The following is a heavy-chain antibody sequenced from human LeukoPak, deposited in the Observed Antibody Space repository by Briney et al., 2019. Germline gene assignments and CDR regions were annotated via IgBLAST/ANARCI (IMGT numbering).Heavy chain of an antibody. V-gene: IGHV3-33*01. D-gene: IGHD6-6*01. J-gene: IGHJ4*02. Sequence: GRSLRLSCAASGFTFSSYGMHWVRQAPGKGLEGVAVIWYDGSNKYYADSVKGRFTISRDNSKNTLYLQMNSLRAEDTAVYYCARDRVVAARPNYYFDYWGQGTLVTVSS. CDR2: IWYDGSNK. CDR1: GFTFSSYG. CDR3: ARDRVVAARPNYYFDY.